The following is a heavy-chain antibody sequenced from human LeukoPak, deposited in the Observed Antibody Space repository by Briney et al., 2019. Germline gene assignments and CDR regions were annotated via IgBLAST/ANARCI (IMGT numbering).Heavy chain of an antibody. CDR2: IYNGNT. Sequence: SETLSLTCAVSGGSISNSYWSWIRQPPGKGLEWIGYIYNGNTKYNPSLNSRVTISVDTSKNQFSLKLTSVTAADTAVYYCASVPALWGQGALVTVSS. CDR1: GGSISNSY. CDR3: ASVPAL. J-gene: IGHJ4*02. V-gene: IGHV4-59*08.